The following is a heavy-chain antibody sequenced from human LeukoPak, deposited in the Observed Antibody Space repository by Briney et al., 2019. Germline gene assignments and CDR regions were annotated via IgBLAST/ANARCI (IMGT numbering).Heavy chain of an antibody. V-gene: IGHV3-9*01. CDR1: GFTFDDYA. D-gene: IGHD3-16*01. CDR3: AREENNYVWGSPYY. J-gene: IGHJ4*02. CDR2: ISWNSGSI. Sequence: GRSLRLSCAASGFTFDDYAMHWVRQAPGKGLEWVSGISWNSGSIGYADSVKGRFTISRDNAKNSLYLQMNSLRAEDTALYYCAREENNYVWGSPYYWGQGILVTVSS.